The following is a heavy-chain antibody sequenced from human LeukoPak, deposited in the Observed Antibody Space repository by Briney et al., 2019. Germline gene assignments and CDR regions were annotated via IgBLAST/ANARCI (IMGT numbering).Heavy chain of an antibody. V-gene: IGHV4-31*03. CDR1: GVSISSGGYY. CDR3: ARAVEGRYGDLNFDY. J-gene: IGHJ4*02. D-gene: IGHD4-17*01. CDR2: IYYSGST. Sequence: RPSETLSLTCTVSGVSISSGGYYWSWIRQYPGKGLEWIGYIYYSGSTYYNPSLKSRVTISVDTSKNQFSLKLSSVTAADTAVYYCARAVEGRYGDLNFDYWGQGTLVTVSS.